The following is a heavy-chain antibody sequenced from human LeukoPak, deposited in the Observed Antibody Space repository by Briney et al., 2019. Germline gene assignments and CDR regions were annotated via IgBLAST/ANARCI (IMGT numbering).Heavy chain of an antibody. V-gene: IGHV4-34*01. Sequence: PSETLSLTCAVYGGSFSGYYWSWIRQPPGKGLEWTGEINHSGSTNYNPSLKSRVTISVDTSENQFSLKLSSVTAADTAVYYCASGLLGRVIPPDFDYWGQGTLVTVSS. CDR2: INHSGST. D-gene: IGHD3-16*02. J-gene: IGHJ4*02. CDR3: ASGLLGRVIPPDFDY. CDR1: GGSFSGYY.